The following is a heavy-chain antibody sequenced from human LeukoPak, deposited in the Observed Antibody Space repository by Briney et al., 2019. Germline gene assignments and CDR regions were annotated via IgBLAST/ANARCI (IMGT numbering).Heavy chain of an antibody. CDR2: ISSSGSTI. J-gene: IGHJ4*02. CDR1: GFTFSSYE. D-gene: IGHD6-13*01. V-gene: IGHV3-48*03. CDR3: ASLAGSWQAGYFDY. Sequence: GGSLRLSCAASGFTFSSYEMNWVRQAPGKGLEWVSYISSSGSTIYYADSVKGRFTISRDNAKNSLYLQMNSLRAEDTAVYYCASLAGSWQAGYFDYWGQGTLVTVSS.